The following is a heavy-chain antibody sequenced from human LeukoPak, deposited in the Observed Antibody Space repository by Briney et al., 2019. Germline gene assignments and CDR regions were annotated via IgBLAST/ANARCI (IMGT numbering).Heavy chain of an antibody. CDR3: ARDFSL. CDR1: GGSISSDSYY. J-gene: IGHJ2*01. Sequence: SETLSLTCTVSGGSISSDSYYWSWIRQPAGKGLEWIGRIYTSGSTNYNPSLKSRVTISVDTSKSQFSLKLSSVIAAGTAVYYCARDFSLWGRGTLVTVSS. CDR2: IYTSGST. V-gene: IGHV4-61*02.